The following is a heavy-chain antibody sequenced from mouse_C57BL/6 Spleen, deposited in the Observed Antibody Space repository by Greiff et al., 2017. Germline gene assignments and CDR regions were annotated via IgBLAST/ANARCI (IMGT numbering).Heavy chain of an antibody. CDR3: SKDTYYDSSYDWYVDV. J-gene: IGHJ1*03. D-gene: IGHD1-1*01. CDR1: GYTFTSYW. Sequence: QVQLQQPGAELVKPGASVKLSCKASGYTFTSYWMHWVKQRPGQGLEWIGMIHPNSGSTNYNEKFKSKATLTVDKSSSTAYMQHSSLTSEDSADYYCSKDTYYDSSYDWYVDVWGTGTTVTVSS. CDR2: IHPNSGST. V-gene: IGHV1-64*01.